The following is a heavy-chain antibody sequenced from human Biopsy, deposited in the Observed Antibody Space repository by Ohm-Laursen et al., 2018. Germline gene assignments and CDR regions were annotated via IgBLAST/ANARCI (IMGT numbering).Heavy chain of an antibody. CDR2: ISSSSDNI. Sequence: GSLRLSCAASGFTLSSYSMNWVRQTPGKGLEWVSTISSSSDNIYYVDSVKGRFTISRDNAKNSLYLQMNSLRAEDTAVYYCARSRGSSGIATIYYYGMDVWGQGTPVTVSS. D-gene: IGHD3-10*01. CDR1: GFTLSSYS. CDR3: ARSRGSSGIATIYYYGMDV. J-gene: IGHJ6*02. V-gene: IGHV3-21*01.